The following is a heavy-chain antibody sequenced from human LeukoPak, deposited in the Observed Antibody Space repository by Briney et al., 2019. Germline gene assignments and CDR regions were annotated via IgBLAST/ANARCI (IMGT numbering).Heavy chain of an antibody. CDR2: ISSSSSYI. V-gene: IGHV3-21*01. D-gene: IGHD3-22*01. CDR1: GFTFSSYS. CDR3: ARDRLGHYDSSGYYYYYGMDV. Sequence: GGSLRLSCAASGFTFSSYSMNWVRQASGKGLEWVSSISSSSSYIYYADSVKGRFTISRDNAKNSLYLQMNSPRAEDTAVYYCARDRLGHYDSSGYYYYYGMDVWGQGTTVTVSS. J-gene: IGHJ6*02.